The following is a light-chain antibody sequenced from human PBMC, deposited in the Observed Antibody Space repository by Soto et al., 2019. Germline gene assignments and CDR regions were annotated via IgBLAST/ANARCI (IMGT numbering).Light chain of an antibody. Sequence: EIVLTQSPATLSLSPGERATLSCRASQSVSSYLAWYQQKPGQAPRLVISGASNRATGVPDRLSGSGSGTDFTLTISRLEAEDFAVYYCQQYATSPITFGQGTRLEIK. CDR2: GAS. J-gene: IGKJ5*01. V-gene: IGKV3-20*01. CDR3: QQYATSPIT. CDR1: QSVSSY.